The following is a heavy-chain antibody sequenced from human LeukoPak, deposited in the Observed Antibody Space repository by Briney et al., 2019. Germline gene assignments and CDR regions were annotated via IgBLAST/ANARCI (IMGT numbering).Heavy chain of an antibody. Sequence: SETLSLTCSVSGGSITSYYWSWIRQPPGKGLEWLGHIYTNGSTNDNPSLKSRVTISVDMSKKQFSLKLSSVTAADTAVYYCARLAYGFWGGPEGEYFDYWGQGTLVTVSS. CDR3: ARLAYGFWGGPEGEYFDY. J-gene: IGHJ4*02. CDR2: IYTNGST. D-gene: IGHD3-3*01. V-gene: IGHV4-4*09. CDR1: GGSITSYY.